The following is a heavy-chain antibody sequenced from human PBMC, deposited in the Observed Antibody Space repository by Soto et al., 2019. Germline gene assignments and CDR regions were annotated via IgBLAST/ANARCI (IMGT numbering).Heavy chain of an antibody. D-gene: IGHD2-2*03. V-gene: IGHV4-59*01. CDR1: GDSISSYF. CDR2: IHYNGNT. CDR3: AREGNLGRWIQPLDS. Sequence: SDTLSLTCTFPGDSISSYFCCWIRQPPGKGLEWIGNIHYNGNTLYSPSLTSRVTMPVDTAKNHFYLKMIAVNSTDRAVYFCAREGNLGRWIQPLDSWGQGTVVTVSS. J-gene: IGHJ4*02.